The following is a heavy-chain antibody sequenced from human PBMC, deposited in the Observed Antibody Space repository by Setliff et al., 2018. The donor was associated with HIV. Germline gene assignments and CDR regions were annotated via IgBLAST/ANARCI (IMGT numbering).Heavy chain of an antibody. D-gene: IGHD1-1*01. J-gene: IGHJ5*02. Sequence: ASVKVSCKASGYTFTSNDINWVRQGTGQGLELMGWMNPNSGNTGYAQRFQGRVTMTRTNSISTAYMELTSLTSDDTAVYYCARDIGITTTGKGWLEPWGQGTQVTVSS. CDR2: MNPNSGNT. CDR1: GYTFTSND. V-gene: IGHV1-8*01. CDR3: ARDIGITTTGKGWLEP.